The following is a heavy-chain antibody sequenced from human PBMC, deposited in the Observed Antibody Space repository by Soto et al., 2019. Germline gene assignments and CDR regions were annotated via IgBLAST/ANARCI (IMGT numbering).Heavy chain of an antibody. CDR1: GFTVSSNY. CDR2: IYSGGST. D-gene: IGHD3-3*01. CDR3: ARTIFGGQQGLFDY. J-gene: IGHJ4*02. Sequence: EVQLVETGGGLIQPGGSLRLSCAASGFTVSSNYMSWVRQAPGKGLEWVSVIYSGGSTYYADSVKGRFTISRDNSKNKLYLQMNSLRAEDTAVYYCARTIFGGQQGLFDYWGQGTLVTVSS. V-gene: IGHV3-53*02.